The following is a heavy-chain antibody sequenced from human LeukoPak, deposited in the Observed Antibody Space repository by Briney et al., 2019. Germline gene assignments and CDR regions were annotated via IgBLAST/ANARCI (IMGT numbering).Heavy chain of an antibody. Sequence: PGGSLRLSCAASGFTVGTNYMSWVRQAPGKGLEWVSVIYSGGSTYYADSVKGRFTISRDNSKNTLYLQMNSLRAEDTAVYYCASERPSSSWYDFWGQGILVTVSS. J-gene: IGHJ5*01. CDR2: IYSGGST. CDR1: GFTVGTNY. D-gene: IGHD6-13*01. V-gene: IGHV3-66*01. CDR3: ASERPSSSWYDF.